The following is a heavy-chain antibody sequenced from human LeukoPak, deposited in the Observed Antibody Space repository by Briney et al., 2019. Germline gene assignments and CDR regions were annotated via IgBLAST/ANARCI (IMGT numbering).Heavy chain of an antibody. J-gene: IGHJ4*02. D-gene: IGHD3-22*01. CDR2: IYYSGST. Sequence: SETLSLTCTVSGGSISSSSYYWGWIRQPPGKGLEWIGSIYYSGSTYYNPSLKSRVTISVGTSKNQFSLKLSSVTAADTAVYYCASGVVVITTRPFDYWGQGTLVTVSS. CDR1: GGSISSSSYY. CDR3: ASGVVVITTRPFDY. V-gene: IGHV4-39*01.